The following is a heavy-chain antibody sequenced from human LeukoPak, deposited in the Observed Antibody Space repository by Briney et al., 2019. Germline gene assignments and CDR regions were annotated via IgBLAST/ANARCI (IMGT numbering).Heavy chain of an antibody. J-gene: IGHJ5*02. CDR3: ARDRSGSYPNWFDP. CDR2: IYSDGKV. CDR1: GFTVSSTY. Sequence: GGSLRLSCAASGFTVSSTYMSWVRQTPGKGLEWVSVIYSDGKVYYIDSVKGRFTISRDNSKNTMYLQMNSLRAEDTALYYCARDRSGSYPNWFDPWGQGTLVTVSS. D-gene: IGHD3-10*01. V-gene: IGHV3-53*01.